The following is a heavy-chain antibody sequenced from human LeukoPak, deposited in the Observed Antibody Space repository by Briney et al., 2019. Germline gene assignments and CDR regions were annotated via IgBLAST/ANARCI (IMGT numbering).Heavy chain of an antibody. CDR3: ARGGRGGAFDI. CDR1: GFTLSSNW. Sequence: GGSLRLSCAGSGFTLSSNWMHWVRQAPGKGLVWVSRIYSDGSRTNYADSVKGRFTISGDNAKNTQYLQMNSLRAEDTAVYYCARGGRGGAFDIWGQGTMVTVSS. V-gene: IGHV3-74*01. D-gene: IGHD1-26*01. J-gene: IGHJ3*02. CDR2: IYSDGSRT.